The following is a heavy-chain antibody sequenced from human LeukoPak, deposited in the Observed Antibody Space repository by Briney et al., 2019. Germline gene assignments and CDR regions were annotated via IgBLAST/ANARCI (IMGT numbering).Heavy chain of an antibody. J-gene: IGHJ5*02. CDR3: ARDRRIQLWSGHNWFDP. Sequence: GASVKVSCKASGYTFTSYYMHWVRQAPGQGLEWMGIINPSGGSTSYAQKFQGRVTMTRDTSTSTVYMELSSLRSDDTAVYYCARDRRIQLWSGHNWFDPWGQGTLVTVSS. D-gene: IGHD5-18*01. V-gene: IGHV1-46*01. CDR1: GYTFTSYY. CDR2: INPSGGST.